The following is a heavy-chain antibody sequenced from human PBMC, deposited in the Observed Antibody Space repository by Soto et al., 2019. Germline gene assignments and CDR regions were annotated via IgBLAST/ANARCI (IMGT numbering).Heavy chain of an antibody. J-gene: IGHJ6*02. D-gene: IGHD7-27*01. Sequence: SETLSLICEVSGVSVSNRTHYWTWIRQPPGKGLEWIGFLYYGGTNYNPSLKSRLTIALDTSKNQISLNLSSVTAADTAVYYCVRELGLTARQDAKYYYYALDVWGQGTTVTVSS. CDR3: VRELGLTARQDAKYYYYALDV. CDR1: GVSVSNRTHY. CDR2: LYYGGT. V-gene: IGHV4-61*01.